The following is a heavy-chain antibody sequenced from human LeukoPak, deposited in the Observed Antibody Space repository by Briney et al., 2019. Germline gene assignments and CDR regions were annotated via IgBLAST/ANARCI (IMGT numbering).Heavy chain of an antibody. CDR3: ARGSYGDAFDI. CDR2: ISSSGSYI. Sequence: PGGSLRLSCAVSGFTFSSYSMNWVRQAPGKGLEWVSSISSSGSYIYYADSMKGRFTISRDNAKNSLYLQMNSLRAEDTAVYYCARGSYGDAFDIWGQGTMVTVSS. CDR1: GFTFSSYS. V-gene: IGHV3-21*01. D-gene: IGHD2-2*01. J-gene: IGHJ3*02.